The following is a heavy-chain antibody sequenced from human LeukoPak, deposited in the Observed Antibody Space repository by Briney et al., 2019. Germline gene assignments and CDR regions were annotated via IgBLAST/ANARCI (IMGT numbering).Heavy chain of an antibody. CDR3: ARGVGGIAAAGSRYYYYYYMDV. CDR2: IYYSGST. Sequence: SETLSLTCTVSGGSISSYYWSWIRQPPGKGLEWIGYIYYSGSTNYNPSLKSRVAIPVDTSKNQFSLKLSSVTAADTAVYYCARGVGGIAAAGSRYYYYYYMDVWGKGTTVTVSS. J-gene: IGHJ6*03. D-gene: IGHD6-13*01. V-gene: IGHV4-59*01. CDR1: GGSISSYY.